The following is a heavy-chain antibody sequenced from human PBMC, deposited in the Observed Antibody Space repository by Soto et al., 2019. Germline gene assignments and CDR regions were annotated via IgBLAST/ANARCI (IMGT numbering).Heavy chain of an antibody. D-gene: IGHD5-12*01. J-gene: IGHJ6*02. CDR2: ISYDGSNK. V-gene: IGHV3-30-3*01. CDR1: GFTFSSYA. Sequence: QVQLVESGGGVVQPGRSLRLSCAASGFTFSSYAMHWVRQAPGKGLEWVAVISYDGSNKYYADSVKGRFTISRDNSKNKLYLQMNSLRAEDTAVYYCAREVDSGYDPKTYYYYGMDVWGQGTTVTVSS. CDR3: AREVDSGYDPKTYYYYGMDV.